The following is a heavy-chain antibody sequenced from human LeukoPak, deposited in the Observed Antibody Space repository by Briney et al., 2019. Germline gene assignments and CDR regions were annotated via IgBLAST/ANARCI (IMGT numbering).Heavy chain of an antibody. CDR1: GFTFSRYA. CDR3: AKAYDFWSGRGKFPFDP. CDR2: ISGSGGST. V-gene: IGHV3-23*01. D-gene: IGHD3-3*01. Sequence: PGGSLRLSCAASGFTFSRYAMSWVRQAPGKGLEWVSAISGSGGSTYYADSVKGRFTISRVNSKNTLYLQMNSLRAEDTAVYYCAKAYDFWSGRGKFPFDPWGQGTLVTVSS. J-gene: IGHJ5*02.